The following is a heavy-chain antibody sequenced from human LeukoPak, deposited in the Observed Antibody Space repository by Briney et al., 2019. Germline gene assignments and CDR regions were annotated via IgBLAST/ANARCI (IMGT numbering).Heavy chain of an antibody. D-gene: IGHD2/OR15-2a*01. J-gene: IGHJ2*01. CDR3: AREFENYWYFDL. Sequence: SETLSLICTVSGGSISSSSYYWGWLRQPPGKGLEWIGSIYYSGSTYYNPSLKSRVTISVDTSKNQFSLKLSSVTAADTAVYYCAREFENYWYFDLWGRGTLVTVSS. CDR1: GGSISSSSYY. CDR2: IYYSGST. V-gene: IGHV4-39*07.